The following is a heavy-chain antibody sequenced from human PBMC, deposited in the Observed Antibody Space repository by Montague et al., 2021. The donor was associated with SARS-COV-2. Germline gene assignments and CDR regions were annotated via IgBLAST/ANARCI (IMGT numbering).Heavy chain of an antibody. J-gene: IGHJ4*02. CDR3: ARDSGIFVASYYFDY. CDR2: ISGRSSYI. CDR1: GFTFSSYS. Sequence: SLRLSCAVSGFTFSSYSMNWVRQAPGKGLEWVSSISGRSSYIYYXDSVKGRCTISRDNARNSLHVQMNSLRAEDTAVYYCARDSGIFVASYYFDYWGQGALGTVSS. V-gene: IGHV3-21*01. D-gene: IGHD2-2*01.